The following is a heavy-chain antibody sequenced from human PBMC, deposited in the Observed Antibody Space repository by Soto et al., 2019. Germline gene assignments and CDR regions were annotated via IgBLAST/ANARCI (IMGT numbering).Heavy chain of an antibody. CDR2: IKQDGSEK. Sequence: GGSLRLSCAASGFTFSSYWMSWVRQAPGKGLEWVANIKQDGSEKYYVDSVKGRFTISRDNAKNSLYLQMNSLRAEDTAVYYCARDSLDRGVNDFDYWGQGTLVTVSS. CDR3: ARDSLDRGVNDFDY. D-gene: IGHD3-10*01. V-gene: IGHV3-7*01. J-gene: IGHJ4*02. CDR1: GFTFSSYW.